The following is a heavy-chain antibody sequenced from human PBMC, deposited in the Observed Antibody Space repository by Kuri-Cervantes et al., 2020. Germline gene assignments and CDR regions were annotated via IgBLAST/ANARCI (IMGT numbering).Heavy chain of an antibody. CDR2: INPSGGST. V-gene: IGHV1-46*01. J-gene: IGHJ6*03. CDR1: GYTFSSYY. D-gene: IGHD1-1*01. Sequence: ASVKVSCKASGYTFSSYYMHWVRQAPGQGLEWMGIINPSGGSTSYAQKFQGRVTMTRDTPTSTVYMELSSLRSEDTAVYYCAREHSHDDYYIDVWGNGTTVTVSS. CDR3: AREHSHDDYYIDV.